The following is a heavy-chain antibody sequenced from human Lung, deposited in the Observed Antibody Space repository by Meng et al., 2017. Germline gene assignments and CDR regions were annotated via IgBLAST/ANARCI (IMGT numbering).Heavy chain of an antibody. CDR1: GFTFSDYS. J-gene: IGHJ4*02. V-gene: IGHV3-21*03. CDR2: ISSGSSYI. CDR3: ARDYGGNSGGY. D-gene: IGHD4-23*01. Sequence: EGQLVESGGGLVKPVGSLTLSCAASGFTFSDYSMNWVRQAPGKGLEWVSSISSGSSYIYYADSVKGRFTISRDNAKNSLYLHMNSLRVEDTGPYYCARDYGGNSGGYWGQGTLVTVSS.